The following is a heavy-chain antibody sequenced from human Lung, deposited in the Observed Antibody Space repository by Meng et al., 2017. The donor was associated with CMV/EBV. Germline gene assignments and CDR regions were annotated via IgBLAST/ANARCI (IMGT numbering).Heavy chain of an antibody. CDR1: GFTFSGYE. J-gene: IGHJ4*02. CDR2: ISTRGTTI. V-gene: IGHV3-48*03. CDR3: ATYNGYSLFFDY. D-gene: IGHD5-18*01. Sequence: GESLKISCATSGFTFSGYEMNWVRQAPGKGLEWVSYISTRGTTIYYADSVKGRFTISRDNAKGSLFLQMNNLRAEDTAIYYCATYNGYSLFFDYWGQGAWVTVSS.